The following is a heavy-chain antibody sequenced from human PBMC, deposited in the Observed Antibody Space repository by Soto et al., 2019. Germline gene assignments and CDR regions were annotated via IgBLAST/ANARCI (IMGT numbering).Heavy chain of an antibody. CDR1: GFTFSSYA. CDR3: ANYRQSQTFDY. V-gene: IGHV3-23*01. Sequence: GGSLRLSCAASGFTFSSYAMIWVRQAPGKGLEWVSVIYDSGGTTYYADSVKGRFTVSRDNSKNTLYLQMNSLRAEDTAIYYCANYRQSQTFDYWGQGTLVTVSS. CDR2: IYDSGGTT. D-gene: IGHD1-26*01. J-gene: IGHJ4*02.